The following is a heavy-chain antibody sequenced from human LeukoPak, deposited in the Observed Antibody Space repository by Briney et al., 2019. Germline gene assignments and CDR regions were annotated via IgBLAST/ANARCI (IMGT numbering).Heavy chain of an antibody. CDR2: IYTDGSST. Sequence: GGSLRLSCAASGFTFSSYAMHWVRQAPGKGLVWVSRIYTDGSSTNYADSVKGRFTISRDNSKNTLYLQMNSLRAEDTAVYYCARLIGGDEYFQHWGQGTLVTVSS. J-gene: IGHJ1*01. CDR3: ARLIGGDEYFQH. CDR1: GFTFSSYA. V-gene: IGHV3-74*01. D-gene: IGHD2/OR15-2a*01.